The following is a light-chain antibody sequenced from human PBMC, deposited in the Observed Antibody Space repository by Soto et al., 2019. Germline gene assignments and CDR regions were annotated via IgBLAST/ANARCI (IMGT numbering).Light chain of an antibody. J-gene: IGKJ5*01. V-gene: IGKV3D-20*01. CDR3: QQYGNSPIT. Sequence: VLTQSPATLSLSPGERATLSCVASQSVSRVNLAWYQQKPGLAPRLLIYDASFRATGIPDRFSGSGSGTDFTLTISRLESEDFAVYYCQQYGNSPITFGQGTRLEI. CDR1: QSVSRVN. CDR2: DAS.